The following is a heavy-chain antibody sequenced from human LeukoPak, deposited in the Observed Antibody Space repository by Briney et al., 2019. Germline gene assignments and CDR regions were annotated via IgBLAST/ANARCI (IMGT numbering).Heavy chain of an antibody. D-gene: IGHD1-26*01. J-gene: IGHJ4*02. CDR2: IYHSGST. CDR1: GGSFSGYY. V-gene: IGHV4-30-2*01. CDR3: ARNSELTKLDY. Sequence: SETLSLTCAVYGGSFSGYYWSWIRQPPGKGLEWIGYIYHSGSTYYNPSLKSRVTISVDRSKNQFSLKLSSVTAADTAVYYCARNSELTKLDYWGQGTLVTVSS.